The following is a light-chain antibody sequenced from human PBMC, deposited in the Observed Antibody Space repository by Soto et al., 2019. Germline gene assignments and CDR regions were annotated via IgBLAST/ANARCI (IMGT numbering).Light chain of an antibody. CDR2: RNN. Sequence: QSVLTQPPSASGTPGQRVTISCSGSSSNIGSNYVYWYQQLPGTAPKLLIYRNNQRPSGVPDRFSGSKSGTSASLAISGLRSEDEADYYWAAWDDRLSGYVFGTGTKVTVL. CDR1: SSNIGSNY. J-gene: IGLJ1*01. CDR3: AAWDDRLSGYV. V-gene: IGLV1-47*01.